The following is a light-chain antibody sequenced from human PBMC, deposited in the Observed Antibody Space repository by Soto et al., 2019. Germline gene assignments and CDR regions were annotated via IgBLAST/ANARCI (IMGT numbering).Light chain of an antibody. Sequence: EIVLTQSPGTLSLSPGERATLSCRASQSVSSSYLAWYQQKPGQAPRLLIYGASSRATGIPDRFSGSGSGTDFTLPISRLEPEDFAVYYCQQYRTFGQGTKVEIK. CDR1: QSVSSSY. J-gene: IGKJ1*01. CDR2: GAS. V-gene: IGKV3-20*01. CDR3: QQYRT.